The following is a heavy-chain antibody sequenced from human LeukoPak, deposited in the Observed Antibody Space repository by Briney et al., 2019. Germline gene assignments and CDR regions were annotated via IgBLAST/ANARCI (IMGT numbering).Heavy chain of an antibody. Sequence: GGSLRLSCAASGFTFSSYLMHWVRQAPGKGLEWVSAISGSGGSTYYADSVKGRFTISRDNSKNTLYLQMNSLRAEDTAVYYCAKDMAMIVDTFDYWGQGTLVTVSS. CDR3: AKDMAMIVDTFDY. J-gene: IGHJ4*02. V-gene: IGHV3-23*01. D-gene: IGHD3-22*01. CDR1: GFTFSSYL. CDR2: ISGSGGST.